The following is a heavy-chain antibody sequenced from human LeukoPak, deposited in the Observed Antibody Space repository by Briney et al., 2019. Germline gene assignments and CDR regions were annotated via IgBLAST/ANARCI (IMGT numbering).Heavy chain of an antibody. CDR1: GGSISSRNW. D-gene: IGHD3-10*01. V-gene: IGHV4-4*02. J-gene: IGHJ6*03. Sequence: PSGTLSLTCAVSGGSISSRNWWSWVRQPPGKGLEWIGEINHSGSANYNPSLKSRVGISVDTSKNQFSLRLSSVTAADTAVYFCARVWYYGSGRSSDLYYYYYMDIWGKGTTVTVSS. CDR2: INHSGSA. CDR3: ARVWYYGSGRSSDLYYYYYMDI.